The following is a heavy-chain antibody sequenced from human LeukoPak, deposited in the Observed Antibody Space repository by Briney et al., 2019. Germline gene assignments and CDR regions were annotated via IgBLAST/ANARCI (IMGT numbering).Heavy chain of an antibody. D-gene: IGHD5-12*01. CDR2: INWNGGST. V-gene: IGHV3-20*04. Sequence: GGSLRLSCAASGFTFDDYGMSWVRQAPGKGLEWVSGINWNGGSTGYADSVKGRFTISRDNAKNSLYLQMNSLRAEDTALYYCARGGGYDYYYYYMDVWGKGTTVTVSS. CDR3: ARGGGYDYYYYYMDV. J-gene: IGHJ6*03. CDR1: GFTFDDYG.